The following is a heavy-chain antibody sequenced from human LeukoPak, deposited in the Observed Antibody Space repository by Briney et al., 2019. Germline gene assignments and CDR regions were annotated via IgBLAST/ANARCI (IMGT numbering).Heavy chain of an antibody. D-gene: IGHD3-10*01. CDR2: ISYDGSNK. CDR1: GFTFSSYA. J-gene: IGHJ4*02. V-gene: IGHV3-30-3*01. CDR3: ARDSTMVRGVSDY. Sequence: GGSLRLSCAASGFTFSSYAMHWVRQAPGKGLERVAVISYDGSNKYYADSVKGRFTISRDNSKNTLYLQMNSLRAEDTAVYYCARDSTMVRGVSDYWGQGTLVTVSS.